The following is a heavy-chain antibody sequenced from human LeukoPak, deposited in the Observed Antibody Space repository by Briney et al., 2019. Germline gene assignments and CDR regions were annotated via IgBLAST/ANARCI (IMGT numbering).Heavy chain of an antibody. D-gene: IGHD1-26*01. CDR1: GYTFTGYY. Sequence: ASVKVSCKASGYTFTGYYIHWVRQAPGQGLECMGIINPSGGSTSYAQKFQGRVTMTRDMSTSTVYMELSSPRSEDTAVYYCARGGVGATTYVWFDPWGQGTLVTVSS. CDR3: ARGGVGATTYVWFDP. J-gene: IGHJ5*02. V-gene: IGHV1-46*01. CDR2: INPSGGST.